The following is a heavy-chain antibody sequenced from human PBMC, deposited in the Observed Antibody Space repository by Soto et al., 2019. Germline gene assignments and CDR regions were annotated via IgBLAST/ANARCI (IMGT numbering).Heavy chain of an antibody. D-gene: IGHD5-12*01. CDR2: IYYSGST. CDR3: ARVKSGYDYNYYYYYGMDV. V-gene: IGHV4-59*01. Sequence: LSLTCTVSGGSISSYYWSWIRQPPGKGLEWIGYIYYSGSTDYNPSLKSRVTISVDTSKNQFSLKLSSVTAADTAVYYCARVKSGYDYNYYYYYGMDVWGQGTTVTVS. J-gene: IGHJ6*02. CDR1: GGSISSYY.